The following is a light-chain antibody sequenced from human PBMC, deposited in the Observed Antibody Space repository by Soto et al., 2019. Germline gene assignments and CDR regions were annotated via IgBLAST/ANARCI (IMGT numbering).Light chain of an antibody. CDR2: GNN. Sequence: QSVLTQPPSASGTPGQRVTISCSGSNSNIGSSHVYWYQQVPGTAPKLLISGNNQRPSGVPDRFSGSKSDTSASLVISGLRSEDEAAYYCAARDDSLTGRVVFGGGTKVTVL. J-gene: IGLJ2*01. CDR3: AARDDSLTGRVV. CDR1: NSNIGSSH. V-gene: IGLV1-47*01.